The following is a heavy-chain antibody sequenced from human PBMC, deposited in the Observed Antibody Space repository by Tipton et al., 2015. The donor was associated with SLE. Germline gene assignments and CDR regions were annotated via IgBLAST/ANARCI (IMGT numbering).Heavy chain of an antibody. D-gene: IGHD6-13*01. Sequence: TLSLTCTVSDASISGHYWSWIRQPAGKGLEWIGRIYTSGSTNYNPSLKSRVTISVDTSKNQFSLKLSSVTAADTAVYYCARDGSSAWYPYFDYWGQGTLVTVSS. J-gene: IGHJ4*02. CDR3: ARDGSSAWYPYFDY. V-gene: IGHV4-4*07. CDR1: DASISGHY. CDR2: IYTSGST.